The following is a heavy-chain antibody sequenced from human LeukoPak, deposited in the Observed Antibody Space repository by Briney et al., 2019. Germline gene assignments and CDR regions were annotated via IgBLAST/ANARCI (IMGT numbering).Heavy chain of an antibody. CDR3: ARGRGIYGGNPFFDY. Sequence: PSETLSLTCTVSGGSIRSSYYYWGWIRQPPGKGLEWIGSIYDSGSTYYNPPLKSRVTISVDTSKNQFSLKLSSVTAADTAVYYCARGRGIYGGNPFFDYWGQGTLVTVSS. V-gene: IGHV4-39*07. D-gene: IGHD4-23*01. CDR1: GGSIRSSYYY. CDR2: IYDSGST. J-gene: IGHJ4*02.